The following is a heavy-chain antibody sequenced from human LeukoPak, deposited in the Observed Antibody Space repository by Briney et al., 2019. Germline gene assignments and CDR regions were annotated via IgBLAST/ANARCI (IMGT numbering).Heavy chain of an antibody. CDR3: ARDLGYCSGGSCYQHYYFDY. V-gene: IGHV1-69*13. Sequence: ASVKVSCKASGGTFSSYAISWVRQAPGQGREWMGGIIPIFGTANYAQKFQGRVTITADESTSTAYMELSSLRSEDTAVYYCARDLGYCSGGSCYQHYYFDYWGQGTLVTVSS. CDR1: GGTFSSYA. D-gene: IGHD2-15*01. J-gene: IGHJ4*02. CDR2: IIPIFGTA.